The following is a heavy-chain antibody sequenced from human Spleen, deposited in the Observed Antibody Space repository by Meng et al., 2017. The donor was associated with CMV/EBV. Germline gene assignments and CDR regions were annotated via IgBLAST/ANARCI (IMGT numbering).Heavy chain of an antibody. V-gene: IGHV3-30*02. CDR3: AKGQRTSIYYYGMDV. Sequence: GESLKISCAASGFTFSSYAMHWVRQTPGEGLEWVAFIRNDGLNNYYADSVKGRFTISRDNAKNTLFLQMNSLRPDDTALYYCAKGQRTSIYYYGMDVRGQGTTVTVSS. CDR2: IRNDGLNN. J-gene: IGHJ6*02. D-gene: IGHD2-2*01. CDR1: GFTFSSYA.